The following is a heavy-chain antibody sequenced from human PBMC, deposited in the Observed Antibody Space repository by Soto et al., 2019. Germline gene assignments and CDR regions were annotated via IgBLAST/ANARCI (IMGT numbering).Heavy chain of an antibody. Sequence: PSETLSLTCTVSGASLTNYYWSWIRQPAGKGLEWIGRIFPSGINNHNPSLKSRVTMLVDTSKNQFSLNLSSVTAADTAVYYCARGSMLIDYWGQGTLVTVSS. CDR1: GASLTNYY. J-gene: IGHJ4*02. CDR3: ARGSMLIDY. D-gene: IGHD2-8*01. V-gene: IGHV4-4*07. CDR2: IFPSGIN.